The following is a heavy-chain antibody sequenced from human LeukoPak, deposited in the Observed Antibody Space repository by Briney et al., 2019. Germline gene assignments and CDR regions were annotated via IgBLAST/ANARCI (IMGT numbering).Heavy chain of an antibody. CDR2: ISYDGSNK. CDR1: GFTFSSYA. V-gene: IGHV3-30*04. CDR3: TTDLEEPYYYGMDV. D-gene: IGHD1-26*01. J-gene: IGHJ6*02. Sequence: GRSLRLSCAASGFTFSSYAMHWVRQAPGKGLEWVAVISYDGSNKYYADSVKGRFTISRDNSKNTLYLQMNSLKTEDTAVYYCTTDLEEPYYYGMDVWGQGTTVTVSS.